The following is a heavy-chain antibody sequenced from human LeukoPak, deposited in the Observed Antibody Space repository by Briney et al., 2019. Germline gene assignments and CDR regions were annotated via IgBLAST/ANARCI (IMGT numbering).Heavy chain of an antibody. Sequence: GASVKVSCKASGYTFTGYYMHWVRQAPGQGLEWIGWINPNSGGTNYAQKFQGRVTMTRDTSISTAYMELSRLRSDDTAVYYCARETNDFWSGYYSPLDYWGQGTLVTVSS. J-gene: IGHJ4*02. D-gene: IGHD3-3*01. CDR3: ARETNDFWSGYYSPLDY. V-gene: IGHV1-2*02. CDR2: INPNSGGT. CDR1: GYTFTGYY.